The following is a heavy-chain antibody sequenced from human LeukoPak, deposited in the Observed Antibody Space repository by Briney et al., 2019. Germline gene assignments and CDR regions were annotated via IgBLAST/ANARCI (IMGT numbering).Heavy chain of an antibody. CDR1: GGTFSSYA. J-gene: IGHJ4*02. CDR2: IIPIFGTA. V-gene: IGHV1-69*13. Sequence: ASVKVSCKASGGTFSSYAISWVRQAPGQGLEWMGGIIPIFGTANYAQKFQGRVTITADESTSTAYMELSSLRSEDTAVYYCARVPLDSGYDWGLFDYWGQGTRVTVSS. CDR3: ARVPLDSGYDWGLFDY. D-gene: IGHD5-12*01.